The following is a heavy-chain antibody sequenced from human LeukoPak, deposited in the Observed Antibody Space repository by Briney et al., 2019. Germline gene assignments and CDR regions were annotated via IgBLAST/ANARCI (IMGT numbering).Heavy chain of an antibody. J-gene: IGHJ3*02. CDR1: GGSISSSNW. CDR2: IYHSGST. D-gene: IGHD2-15*01. CDR3: WTEGYCSGGSRHDAFDI. V-gene: IGHV4-4*02. Sequence: PSETLSLTCAVSGGSISSSNWWSWVRQPPGKGLEWIGEIYHSGSTNYNPSLKSRVTISVDKSKNQFSLKLSSVTAADTAVYYCWTEGYCSGGSRHDAFDIWGQGTMVTVSS.